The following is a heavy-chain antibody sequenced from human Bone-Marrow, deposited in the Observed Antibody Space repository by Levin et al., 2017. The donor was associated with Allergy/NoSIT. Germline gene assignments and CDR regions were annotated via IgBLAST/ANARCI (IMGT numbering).Heavy chain of an antibody. CDR2: IIPIFNAP. CDR1: GGTFSSSS. D-gene: IGHD3-10*01. CDR3: ARRTPSGDFDI. J-gene: IGHJ3*02. V-gene: IGHV1-69*13. Sequence: VASVKVSCKFSGGTFSSSSINWVRQAPGQGLEWLGTIIPIFNAPNTAQNFQGRVTITADEYTTTAYMQMTSLTYEDTAMFYCARRTPSGDFDIWGQGTMVTVSS.